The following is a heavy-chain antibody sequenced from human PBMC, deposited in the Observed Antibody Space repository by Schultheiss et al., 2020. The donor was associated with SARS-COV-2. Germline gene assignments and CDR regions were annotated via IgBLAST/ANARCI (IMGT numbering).Heavy chain of an antibody. CDR1: GYSISSGYY. D-gene: IGHD6-13*01. Sequence: SETLSLTCAVSGYSISSGYYWGWIRQPPGTGLEWIGYIYYSGSTYYNPSLKSRVTISVDTSKNQFSLKLSSVTAADTAVYYCARDQGGGYSSSWYVYWGQGTLVTVSS. J-gene: IGHJ4*02. V-gene: IGHV4-28*03. CDR2: IYYSGST. CDR3: ARDQGGGYSSSWYVY.